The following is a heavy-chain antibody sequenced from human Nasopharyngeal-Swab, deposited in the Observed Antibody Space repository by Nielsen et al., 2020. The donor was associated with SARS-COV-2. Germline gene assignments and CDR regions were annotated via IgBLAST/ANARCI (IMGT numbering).Heavy chain of an antibody. V-gene: IGHV4-61*02. Sequence: SETLSLTCTVSGGSISSGSYYWSWIRQPAGKGLEWIGRIYTSGSTNYNPSLKSRVTISVDTSKNQFSLKLSSVTAADTAVYYCARVGYYDSSGYPGAFDIWGRGTMVTVSS. CDR3: ARVGYYDSSGYPGAFDI. CDR2: IYTSGST. CDR1: GGSISSGSYY. D-gene: IGHD3-22*01. J-gene: IGHJ3*02.